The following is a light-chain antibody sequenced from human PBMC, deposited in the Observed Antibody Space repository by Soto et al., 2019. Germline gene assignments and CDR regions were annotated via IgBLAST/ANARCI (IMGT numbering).Light chain of an antibody. CDR1: QNINIY. J-gene: IGKJ3*01. Sequence: DIELTQSPSSLSASVGDRVTIACRSSQNINIYLNWYQQKPGNAPKLLIFESSSLQSGVPSRFSGSGSRRDFTLTISSLQLADFATYFCQQSSTAPFFFGPGAKVDIK. V-gene: IGKV1-39*01. CDR2: ESS. CDR3: QQSSTAPFF.